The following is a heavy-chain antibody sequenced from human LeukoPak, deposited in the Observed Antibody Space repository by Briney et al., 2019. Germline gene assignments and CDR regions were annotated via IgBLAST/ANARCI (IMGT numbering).Heavy chain of an antibody. J-gene: IGHJ4*02. CDR1: GFTFSSYS. Sequence: PGGSLRLSCAASGFTFSSYSVNWVRQAPGKGLEWVSSISSSSSYIYYADSVKGRFTISRDNAKNSLYLQMNSLRAEDTAVYYCARAGELQVGFDYWGQGTLVTVSS. CDR2: ISSSSSYI. CDR3: ARAGELQVGFDY. D-gene: IGHD1-26*01. V-gene: IGHV3-21*01.